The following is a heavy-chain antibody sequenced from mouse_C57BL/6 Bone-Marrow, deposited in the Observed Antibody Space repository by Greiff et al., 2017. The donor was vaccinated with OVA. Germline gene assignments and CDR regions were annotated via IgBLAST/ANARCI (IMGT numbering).Heavy chain of an antibody. Sequence: QVQLQQPGAELVRPGTSVKLSCKASGYTFTSYWMHWVKQRPGQGLEWIGVIVPSDSYTNYNQKFKGKATSTVDTSSSTAYRQLSSQTSEDSAVCYCAREGDEIDDWGKGTTLTVSS. CDR1: GYTFTSYW. J-gene: IGHJ2*01. V-gene: IGHV1-59*01. CDR3: AREGDEIDD. D-gene: IGHD3-3*01. CDR2: IVPSDSYT.